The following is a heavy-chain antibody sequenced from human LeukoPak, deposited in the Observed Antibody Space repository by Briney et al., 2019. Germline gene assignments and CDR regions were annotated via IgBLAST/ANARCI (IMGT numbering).Heavy chain of an antibody. Sequence: SETLSLTCAVYGGSFSGYYWSWIRRPPGKGLEWIGEINHSGSTNYNPSLKSRVTISVDTSKNQFSLKLSSVAAADTAVYYCARGNCSSTSCMDYWGQGTLVTVSS. V-gene: IGHV4-34*01. D-gene: IGHD2-2*01. J-gene: IGHJ4*02. CDR3: ARGNCSSTSCMDY. CDR1: GGSFSGYY. CDR2: INHSGST.